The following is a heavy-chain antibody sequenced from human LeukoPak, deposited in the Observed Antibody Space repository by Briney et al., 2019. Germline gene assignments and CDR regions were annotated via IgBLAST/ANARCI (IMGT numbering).Heavy chain of an antibody. CDR1: GYTFTGYY. CDR3: ARDRNDFWSGYYNWFDP. J-gene: IGHJ5*02. V-gene: IGHV1-2*06. Sequence: GASVKVSCKASGYTFTGYYMHWVRQAPGQGLVWMGRINPNSGGTNYAQKFQGRVTMTRDTSISTAYMELSRLRSDDTAVYYCARDRNDFWSGYYNWFDPWGQGTLVTVSS. D-gene: IGHD3-3*01. CDR2: INPNSGGT.